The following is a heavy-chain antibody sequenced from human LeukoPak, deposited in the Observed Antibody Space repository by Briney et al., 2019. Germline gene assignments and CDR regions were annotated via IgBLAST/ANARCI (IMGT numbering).Heavy chain of an antibody. CDR3: TLSYGSGSYNTQYYFDY. CDR1: GFTFGDYA. D-gene: IGHD3-10*01. J-gene: IGHJ4*02. CDR2: IRSKVYSGTT. Sequence: GRSLRLSCTASGFTFGDYAMSWVRQAPGKGLEWVGFIRSKVYSGTTEYAASVRGRFTISRDDSKSIAYLEMHSLKIEDTAVYYCTLSYGSGSYNTQYYFDYWGQGTLVTVSS. V-gene: IGHV3-49*04.